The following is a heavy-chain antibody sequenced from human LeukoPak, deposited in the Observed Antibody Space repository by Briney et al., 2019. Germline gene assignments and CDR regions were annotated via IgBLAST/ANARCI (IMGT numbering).Heavy chain of an antibody. CDR3: ARGSASNWPVDI. V-gene: IGHV1-69*13. J-gene: IGHJ4*02. CDR1: GGSFTSYA. D-gene: IGHD6-13*01. CDR2: IMPVFGTP. Sequence: SVKVSCKTSGGSFTSYAISWVRQAPGQGLQWMGGIMPVFGTPNYAQEFQGRVTITADDSTSTAYVELSRLKPDDTAVYYCARGSASNWPVDIWGQGTLVIVSS.